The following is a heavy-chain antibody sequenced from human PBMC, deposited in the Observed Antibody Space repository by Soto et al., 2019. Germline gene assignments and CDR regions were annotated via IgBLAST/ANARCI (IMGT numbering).Heavy chain of an antibody. CDR2: ISQSGNT. J-gene: IGHJ4*02. Sequence: SETLSLTCSIYSGSFSGYYWSWIRQPPGKGLEWIGEISQSGNTNYSPSLKSRVSISIDTSKKQFSLKLASVSAAGTAVYYCARAPKVSGSSQTRPDFWGQGTLVTVSS. V-gene: IGHV4-34*01. D-gene: IGHD6-6*01. CDR1: SGSFSGYY. CDR3: ARAPKVSGSSQTRPDF.